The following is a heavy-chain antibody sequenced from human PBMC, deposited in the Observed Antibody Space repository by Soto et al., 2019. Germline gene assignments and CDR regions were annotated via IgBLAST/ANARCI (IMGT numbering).Heavy chain of an antibody. J-gene: IGHJ6*02. CDR3: ASGILGATTYGMDV. CDR1: GFTFDDYG. D-gene: IGHD1-26*01. V-gene: IGHV3-20*04. CDR2: INWNGGST. Sequence: GGSLRLSCAASGFTFDDYGMSWVRQAPGKGLEWVSGINWNGGSTGYADSVKGRFTISRDNAKNSLYLQMNSLRAEDTALYYCASGILGATTYGMDVWGQGTTVTVSS.